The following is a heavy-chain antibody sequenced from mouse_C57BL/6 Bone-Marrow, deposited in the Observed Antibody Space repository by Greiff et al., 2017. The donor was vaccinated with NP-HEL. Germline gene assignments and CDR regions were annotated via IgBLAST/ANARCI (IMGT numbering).Heavy chain of an antibody. D-gene: IGHD1-1*01. J-gene: IGHJ3*01. CDR3: ARDYYGSSYGGAWFAY. CDR1: GFNIKNTY. Sequence: EVQLQQSVAELVRPGASVKLSCTASGFNIKNTYMHWVKQRPEQGLEWIGRIDPANGNTKYAPKFQGKATIIADTSPNTAYLQLSSLTSEDTAIYYCARDYYGSSYGGAWFAYWGQGTLVTVSA. V-gene: IGHV14-3*01. CDR2: IDPANGNT.